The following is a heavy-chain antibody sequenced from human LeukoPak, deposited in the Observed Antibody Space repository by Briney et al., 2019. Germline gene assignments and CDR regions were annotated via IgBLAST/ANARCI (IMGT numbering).Heavy chain of an antibody. J-gene: IGHJ4*02. CDR1: GGSIRSNY. D-gene: IGHD6-6*01. CDR3: ARSGDSSSSSGDY. V-gene: IGHV4-59*01. CDR2: IYYSGST. Sequence: SETLSLTCTVSGGSIRSNYWSWLRQPPGKGLEWIGYIYYSGSTNYNPSLKSRVTISVDTPKNQFSLRLSSVTAADTAAYYCARSGDSSSSSGDYWGQGTLVTVSP.